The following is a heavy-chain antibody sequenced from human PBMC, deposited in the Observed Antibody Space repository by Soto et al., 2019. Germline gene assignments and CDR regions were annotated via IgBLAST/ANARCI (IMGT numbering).Heavy chain of an antibody. V-gene: IGHV3-23*01. D-gene: IGHD2-21*01. J-gene: IGHJ5*02. CDR3: GKCDLLKTTSGVWCNWFDP. CDR2: IGGSGTMT. Sequence: EVQLLESGGILAQPGGSLRLSCAASGFSFGTFAMNWVRQAPGEGLEWVSSIGGSGTMTHYADSVKGRFTISRDNSKNMVYLQMNTLRAEDTAVHYCGKCDLLKTTSGVWCNWFDPLGQGTLVTVSS. CDR1: GFSFGTFA.